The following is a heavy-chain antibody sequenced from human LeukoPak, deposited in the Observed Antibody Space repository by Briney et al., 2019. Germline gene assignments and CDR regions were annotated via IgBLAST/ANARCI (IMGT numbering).Heavy chain of an antibody. J-gene: IGHJ4*02. CDR2: ILVNGGT. Sequence: GGSLRLSCAASGFTFSNAWMSWGRQAPGEGLKWVSGILVNGGTYYADSVKGRFTISRDNSEHTLYLQMNSPRADDTAVYYCAKDRIYADGLWDFDYGGQGTLVTVSS. V-gene: IGHV3-23*01. CDR1: GFTFSNAW. D-gene: IGHD3-10*01. CDR3: AKDRIYADGLWDFDY.